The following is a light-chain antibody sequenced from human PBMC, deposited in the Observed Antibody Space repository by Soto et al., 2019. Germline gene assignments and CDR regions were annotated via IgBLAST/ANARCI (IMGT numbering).Light chain of an antibody. CDR1: SGYSNYK. V-gene: IGLV9-49*01. J-gene: IGLJ2*01. CDR3: GADHGSGRNFGVV. Sequence: QLVLTQPPSASASLGASVTLTCTLSSGYSNYKVDWYQQRPGKGPRFVMRVGTGVIVGSKGDGIPDRFSVLGSGLNRYLTIKNIQEEDESDYHCGADHGSGRNFGVVFGGGTKLTVL. CDR2: VGTGVIVG.